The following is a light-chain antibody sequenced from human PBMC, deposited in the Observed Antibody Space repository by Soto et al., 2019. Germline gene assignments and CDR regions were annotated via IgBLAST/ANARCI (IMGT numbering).Light chain of an antibody. J-gene: IGKJ2*01. Sequence: EIVLTQSPATLSLSPGESATLSCRASQSISSYLAWYQQKPGQAPRLLIYDASNRAAGIPARFSGSGSGTDFTLTISSLEPEDFAVYFCQQRSSWFNFGQGTKLDIK. V-gene: IGKV3-11*01. CDR2: DAS. CDR1: QSISSY. CDR3: QQRSSWFN.